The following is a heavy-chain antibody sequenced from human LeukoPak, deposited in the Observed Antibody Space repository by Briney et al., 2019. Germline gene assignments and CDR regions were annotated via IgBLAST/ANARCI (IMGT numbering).Heavy chain of an antibody. Sequence: GASVKVSCKASGYTFTSHGISWVLQAPGQELEWMGWISTYNGNTNYAQKLQGRVSMTTDRSTSTAYMDLRSLRSDDTAVYYCARGRGSTTLGYLAYWGQGTLVTVSS. CDR1: GYTFTSHG. CDR3: ARGRGSTTLGYLAY. V-gene: IGHV1-18*01. CDR2: ISTYNGNT. J-gene: IGHJ4*02. D-gene: IGHD1-26*01.